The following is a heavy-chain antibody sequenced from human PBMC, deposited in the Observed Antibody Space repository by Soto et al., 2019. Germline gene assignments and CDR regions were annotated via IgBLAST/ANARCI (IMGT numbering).Heavy chain of an antibody. CDR1: GYTFTGYY. CDR2: INPNSGGT. V-gene: IGHV1-2*02. D-gene: IGHD3-3*01. J-gene: IGHJ6*02. CDR3: ARDPQEGSDFWSGYSPHRGLYGMDV. Sequence: GASVKVSCKASGYTFTGYYMHWVRQAPGQGXEWMGWINPNSGGTNYAQKFQGRVTMTRDTSISTAYMELSRLRSDDTAVYYCARDPQEGSDFWSGYSPHRGLYGMDVWGQGTTVTVSS.